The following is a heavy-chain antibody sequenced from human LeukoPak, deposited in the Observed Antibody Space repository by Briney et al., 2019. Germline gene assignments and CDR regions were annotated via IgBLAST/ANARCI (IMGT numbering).Heavy chain of an antibody. CDR3: ARIYDSSGYYRPIDY. CDR2: INWNGGST. CDR1: EFSVGSNY. Sequence: GGSLRLSCAASEFSVGSNYMTWVRQAPGKGLEWVSGINWNGGSTGYADSVKGRLTISRDNAKNSLYLQMNSLRAEDTALYYCARIYDSSGYYRPIDYWGQGTLVTVSS. D-gene: IGHD3-22*01. V-gene: IGHV3-20*04. J-gene: IGHJ4*02.